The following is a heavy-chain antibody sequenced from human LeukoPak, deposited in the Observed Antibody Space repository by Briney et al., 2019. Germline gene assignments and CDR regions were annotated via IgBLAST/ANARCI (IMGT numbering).Heavy chain of an antibody. CDR2: IRGSSGST. J-gene: IGHJ4*02. D-gene: IGHD5-18*01. Sequence: GGTLRLSCAASGFTLRNYDINWVRQAPGKGLEWVSVIRGSSGSTYYADSVKGRFTISRDNSKNTLYLQMNSLRAEDTAVYYCANGYNYGLDYWGQGTLVTVSS. CDR1: GFTLRNYD. CDR3: ANGYNYGLDY. V-gene: IGHV3-23*01.